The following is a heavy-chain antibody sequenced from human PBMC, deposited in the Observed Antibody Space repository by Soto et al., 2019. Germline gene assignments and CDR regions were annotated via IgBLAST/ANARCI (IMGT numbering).Heavy chain of an antibody. CDR2: ISHAGST. J-gene: IGHJ4*02. V-gene: IGHV4-30-2*01. Sequence: PSETLSLTCAVSGGSLSSGGYTLSWIRQPPGKVLEWIGYISHAGSTYYNPSLKSVVTISVDRSKNQFSLKQSSVTAADTAVYYCARDTSSYGSGTSVYLGRGCLVIGSS. CDR1: GGSLSSGGYT. D-gene: IGHD5-18*01. CDR3: ARDTSSYGSGTSVY.